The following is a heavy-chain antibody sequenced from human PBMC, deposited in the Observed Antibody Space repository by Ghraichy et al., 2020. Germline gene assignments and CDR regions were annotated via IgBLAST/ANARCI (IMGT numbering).Heavy chain of an antibody. Sequence: GGSLRLSCAASGFSFKDYGMHWVRQGPGMGLERVALIWYDGSNKYYVDSVKGRFTISRDNSKNMVYLQMDSLRAEDTAVYYCARDQSHNGGGYYYYFDNWGQGTLVTVSS. CDR2: IWYDGSNK. J-gene: IGHJ4*02. CDR1: GFSFKDYG. D-gene: IGHD3-22*01. V-gene: IGHV3-33*01. CDR3: ARDQSHNGGGYYYYFDN.